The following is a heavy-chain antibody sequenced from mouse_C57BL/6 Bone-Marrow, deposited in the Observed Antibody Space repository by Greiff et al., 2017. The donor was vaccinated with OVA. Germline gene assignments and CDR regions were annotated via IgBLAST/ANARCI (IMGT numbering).Heavy chain of an antibody. Sequence: EVQLQQSGAELVRPGASVKLSCTASGFNIKDDYMHWVKQRPEQGLEWIGWIDPENGDTEYASKFQGKATITADTSSNTADLQLSSLTSEDTAVYYCTRTFFDYWGQGTALTVSS. CDR3: TRTFFDY. V-gene: IGHV14-4*01. J-gene: IGHJ2*01. CDR1: GFNIKDDY. CDR2: IDPENGDT.